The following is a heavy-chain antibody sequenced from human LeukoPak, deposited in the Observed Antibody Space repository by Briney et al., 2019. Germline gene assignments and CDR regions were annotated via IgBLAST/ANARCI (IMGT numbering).Heavy chain of an antibody. CDR2: IYYSGST. CDR3: ARFLYSSSYAFDI. J-gene: IGHJ3*02. CDR1: GDSISSYY. V-gene: IGHV4-59*01. D-gene: IGHD6-13*01. Sequence: SETLSLTCTVSGDSISSYYWSWIRQPPGKGLEWIGYIYYSGSTNYNPSLKSRVTISVDASKNQFSLKLSSVTAADTAVYYCARFLYSSSYAFDIWGQGTMVTVSS.